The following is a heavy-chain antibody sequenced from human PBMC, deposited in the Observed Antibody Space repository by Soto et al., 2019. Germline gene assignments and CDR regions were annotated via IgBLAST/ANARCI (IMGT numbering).Heavy chain of an antibody. Sequence: EVQLLESGGGLVQPGGSLRLSCASSGFTFSTYAMTWVRQAPGKGLEWVSALSGNSGTTYSADSVKGRFTSSRDNSRNTLYLQMSSLRAEDTALYYCAKGSKFTIFSPNDYWGQGTLVTVSS. J-gene: IGHJ4*02. CDR1: GFTFSTYA. CDR2: LSGNSGTT. V-gene: IGHV3-23*01. D-gene: IGHD3-3*01. CDR3: AKGSKFTIFSPNDY.